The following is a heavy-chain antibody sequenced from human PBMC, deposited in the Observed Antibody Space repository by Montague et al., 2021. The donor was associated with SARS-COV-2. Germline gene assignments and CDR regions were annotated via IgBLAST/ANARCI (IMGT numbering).Heavy chain of an antibody. CDR1: GFTFSSYG. D-gene: IGHD2-21*02. CDR3: ARDQYAYCGGDCYSTGQDAFDI. CDR2: IWYDGSNK. Sequence: SLRLSCAAPGFTFSSYGLHWVRQAPGKGLEWVAVIWYDGSNKYYADSVKGRFTISRDNSKNTLYLQMNSLRAEDTAVYYCARDQYAYCGGDCYSTGQDAFDIWGQGTMVTVSS. J-gene: IGHJ3*02. V-gene: IGHV3-33*01.